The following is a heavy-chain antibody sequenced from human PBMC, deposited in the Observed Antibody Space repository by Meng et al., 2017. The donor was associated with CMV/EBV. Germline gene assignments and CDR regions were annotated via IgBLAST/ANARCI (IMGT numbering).Heavy chain of an antibody. D-gene: IGHD3-3*01. Sequence: GSLRLSCTVSGGSISSSSYYWGWIRQPPGKGLEWIGSIYYSGSTYYNPSLKSRVTISVDTSKNQFSLKLSSVTAAGTAVYYCARDLGSRITIFGVVTSGNWFDPWGQGTLVTVSS. CDR1: GGSISSSSYY. J-gene: IGHJ5*02. CDR2: IYYSGST. CDR3: ARDLGSRITIFGVVTSGNWFDP. V-gene: IGHV4-39*07.